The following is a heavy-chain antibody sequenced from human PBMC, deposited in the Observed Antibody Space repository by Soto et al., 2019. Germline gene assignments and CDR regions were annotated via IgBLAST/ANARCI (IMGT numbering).Heavy chain of an antibody. J-gene: IGHJ3*01. V-gene: IGHV3-30*09. CDR2: ISDDGNIR. Sequence: XXSLRLSFAASGFRFSLYAMHWLLQAPGKGPEWVAVISDDGNIRKFANSVKGRFDISRDNSKSTLYLDIFSLRTEDTAVYYCSRDPGGYPLGHFNVWGQGTMVTVSS. CDR1: GFRFSLYA. D-gene: IGHD2-8*02. CDR3: SRDPGGYPLGHFNV.